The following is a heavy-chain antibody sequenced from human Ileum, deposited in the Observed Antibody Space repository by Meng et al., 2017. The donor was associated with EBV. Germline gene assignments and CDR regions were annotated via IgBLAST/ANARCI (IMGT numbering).Heavy chain of an antibody. Sequence: EVHVLGLGGGLGHAGGFLRLSCAAAGFIFNNYAMSWVRQTPGKGLEWVSAISGGADSTYYVHSVEGRFTISRDNSKNTLYLQMNSLRAEDSAVYYCAKGRAGNWFDPWGQGTLVTVSS. CDR3: AKGRAGNWFDP. V-gene: IGHV3-23*01. CDR2: ISGGADST. J-gene: IGHJ5*02. CDR1: GFIFNNYA.